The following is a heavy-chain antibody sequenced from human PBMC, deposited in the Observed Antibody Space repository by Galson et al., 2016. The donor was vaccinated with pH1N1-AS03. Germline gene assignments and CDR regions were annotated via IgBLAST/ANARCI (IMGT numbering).Heavy chain of an antibody. V-gene: IGHV4-59*01. D-gene: IGHD1-1*01. CDR2: IYYSGST. CDR3: ARTGSRGNDPFYYYYYGMDV. J-gene: IGHJ6*02. Sequence: ETLSLTCTVSGGSISSYYWSWIRQPPGKGLEWIGYIYYSGSTSYNPSLKSRVTISVDTSKNQFSLKLSSVTAADTAVYYCARTGSRGNDPFYYYYYGMDVWGQGTTVTVSS. CDR1: GGSISSYY.